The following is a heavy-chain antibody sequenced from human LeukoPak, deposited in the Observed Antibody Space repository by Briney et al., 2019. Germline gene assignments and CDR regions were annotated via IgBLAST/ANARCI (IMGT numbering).Heavy chain of an antibody. D-gene: IGHD6-19*01. CDR1: GFTFCSFG. V-gene: IGHV3-30*04. CDR2: IAYDGSDE. Sequence: GGSLRLSCVAYGFTFCSFGMHWVRQAPGKGLDWVAVIAYDGSDENYADSVKGRFTISRDNFNNTLYLQMNSLGPEHTAMYYCARDLMAVAGTLGFDCWGQGALVTVSS. CDR3: ARDLMAVAGTLGFDC. J-gene: IGHJ4*02.